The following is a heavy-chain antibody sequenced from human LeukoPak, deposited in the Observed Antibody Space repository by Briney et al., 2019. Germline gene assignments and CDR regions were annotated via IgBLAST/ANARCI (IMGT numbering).Heavy chain of an antibody. D-gene: IGHD5-18*01. Sequence: PSDTLSLTYTVSGGSISSYYWSWLRQPPGKGLEWIGYIYYSGSTNYNPSLKSRVTISVDTSKNQFSLKLSSVTAADTAVYYCARGRYSYGSKYYYYGMDVWGQGTTVTVSS. J-gene: IGHJ6*02. CDR1: GGSISSYY. CDR3: ARGRYSYGSKYYYYGMDV. V-gene: IGHV4-59*07. CDR2: IYYSGST.